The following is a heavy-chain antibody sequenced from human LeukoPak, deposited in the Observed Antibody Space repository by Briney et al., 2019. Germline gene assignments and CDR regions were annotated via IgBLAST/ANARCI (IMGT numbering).Heavy chain of an antibody. Sequence: GGSLRLSCAASGFTFSSYSMNWVRQAPGKGLEWVSSISSSSSYIYYADSVKGRFTISRDNAKNSLYLQMNSLRAEDTAVYYCARDGANSDFWSGLPYYYYYYMDVWGKGTTVTVSS. CDR2: ISSSSSYI. V-gene: IGHV3-21*01. CDR1: GFTFSSYS. CDR3: ARDGANSDFWSGLPYYYYYYMDV. J-gene: IGHJ6*03. D-gene: IGHD3-3*01.